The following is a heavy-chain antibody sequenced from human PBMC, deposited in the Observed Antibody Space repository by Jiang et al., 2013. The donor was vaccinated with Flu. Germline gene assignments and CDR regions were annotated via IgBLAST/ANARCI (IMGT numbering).Heavy chain of an antibody. V-gene: IGHV4-39*01. D-gene: IGHD3-3*01. CDR3: ARLVMSGAGSGSNGFDV. J-gene: IGHJ3*01. CDR1: GASIGNTFYY. CDR2: IYYNGDT. Sequence: PGLLKPSETLSLTCTVSGASIGNTFYYWGWIRQPPGKGLEWIANIYYNGDTYYNASLRSRVTISVDPSKNQFSLRMDSVSAADTAVYHCARLVMSGAGSGSNGFDVWGQGTLVTVSS.